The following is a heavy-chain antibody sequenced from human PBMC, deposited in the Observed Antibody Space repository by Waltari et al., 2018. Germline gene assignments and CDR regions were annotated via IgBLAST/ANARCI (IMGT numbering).Heavy chain of an antibody. CDR3: ARAFDIAVAGTAWFDP. D-gene: IGHD6-19*01. CDR1: GGTFSSYA. Sequence: QVQLVQSGAEVKKPGSSVKVSCKASGGTFSSYAISWVRQAPGQGLEWMGRIIPIFGTANYAQKFQGRVTITADKSTSTAYMELSSLRSEDTAVYYCARAFDIAVAGTAWFDPWGQGTLVTVSS. J-gene: IGHJ5*02. CDR2: IIPIFGTA. V-gene: IGHV1-69*08.